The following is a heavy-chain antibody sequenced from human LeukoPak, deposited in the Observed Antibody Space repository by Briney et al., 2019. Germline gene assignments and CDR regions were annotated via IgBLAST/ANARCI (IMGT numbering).Heavy chain of an antibody. Sequence: PSGTLSLTCTVSGGSISSSSYFWGWIRQPPGKGLEWIGSIFYSGSTYYNPSLNSRVTISIDTSKNQFSLRLSSVTAADTAVYYCARQMNTVTADYWGQGALVTVSS. CDR2: IFYSGST. V-gene: IGHV4-39*01. J-gene: IGHJ4*02. CDR1: GGSISSSSYF. D-gene: IGHD4-17*01. CDR3: ARQMNTVTADY.